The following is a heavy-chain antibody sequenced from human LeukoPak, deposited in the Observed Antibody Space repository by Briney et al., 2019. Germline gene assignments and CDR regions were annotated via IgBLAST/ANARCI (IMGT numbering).Heavy chain of an antibody. CDR2: ISSSGSTI. J-gene: IGHJ4*02. D-gene: IGHD5-18*01. Sequence: QTGGSLRLSCAASGFTFSSYEMNWVRQAPGKGLEWVSYISSSGSTIYYADSVKGRFTISRDNAKNSLYLQMNSLSAEDTAVYYCAGVVDTAMVDGELEGCWGQGTLVTVSS. V-gene: IGHV3-48*03. CDR3: AGVVDTAMVDGELEGC. CDR1: GFTFSSYE.